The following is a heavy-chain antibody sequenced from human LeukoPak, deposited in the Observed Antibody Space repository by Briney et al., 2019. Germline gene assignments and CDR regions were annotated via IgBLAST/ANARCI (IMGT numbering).Heavy chain of an antibody. Sequence: PGGSLRLSCAGSGFTFSDFGMNWVRQAPGKGLEWVAFISQDGSNKFFADSVKGRFAISRDSSKNTLFLNSLSAEDTAVYYCAKMGRRQWLAYCFDDWGQGTLVIVSS. V-gene: IGHV3-30*18. CDR3: AKMGRRQWLAYCFDD. J-gene: IGHJ4*02. D-gene: IGHD6-19*01. CDR2: ISQDGSNK. CDR1: GFTFSDFG.